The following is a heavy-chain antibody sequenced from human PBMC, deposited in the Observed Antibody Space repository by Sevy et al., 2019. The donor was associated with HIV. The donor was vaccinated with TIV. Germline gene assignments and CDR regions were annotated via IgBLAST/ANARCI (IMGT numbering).Heavy chain of an antibody. CDR3: ARVLTVVVPAAPNYYYYGMDV. J-gene: IGHJ6*02. Sequence: GGSLRLSCAASGFTFSSYSMNWVRQAPGKGLEWVSSISSSSSYIYYADSVKGRFTISRDNAKNSRYLQMNSLRAEDTAVYYCARVLTVVVPAAPNYYYYGMDVWGQGTTVTVSS. CDR1: GFTFSSYS. CDR2: ISSSSSYI. V-gene: IGHV3-21*01. D-gene: IGHD2-2*01.